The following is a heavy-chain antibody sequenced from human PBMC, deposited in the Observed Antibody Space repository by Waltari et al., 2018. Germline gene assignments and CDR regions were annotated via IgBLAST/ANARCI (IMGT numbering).Heavy chain of an antibody. D-gene: IGHD7-27*01. Sequence: EVQLVESGGGLVKPGGSLRLSCGAPAFGFSSYSMNWVRQAPGKGLEWVSSISSSTTYIHYADSVKGRFTISRDNAKNSLYLQMNSLRVEDTAVYYCVSGGWGFYFDYWGQGTVVTVSS. CDR2: ISSSTTYI. CDR1: AFGFSSYS. V-gene: IGHV3-21*01. J-gene: IGHJ4*02. CDR3: VSGGWGFYFDY.